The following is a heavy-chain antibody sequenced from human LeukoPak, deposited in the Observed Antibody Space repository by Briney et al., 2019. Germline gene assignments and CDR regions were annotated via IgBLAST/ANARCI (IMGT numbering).Heavy chain of an antibody. CDR3: ARAIRDSGYDLGFDY. D-gene: IGHD5-12*01. V-gene: IGHV6-1*01. CDR1: GDSVSSNSAA. CDR2: TYYRSKWYN. J-gene: IGHJ4*02. Sequence: SQTLSLTCAISGDSVSSNSAAWNWMRQSPSRGLEWLGRTYYRSKWYNDDAVSVKSRITINPDTSKNQFSQQLNSVTPEDTAVYYCARAIRDSGYDLGFDYWGQGSLVTVSS.